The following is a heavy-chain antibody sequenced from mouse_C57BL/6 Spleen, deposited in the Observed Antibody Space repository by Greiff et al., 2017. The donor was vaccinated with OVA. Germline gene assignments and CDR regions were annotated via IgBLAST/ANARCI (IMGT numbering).Heavy chain of an antibody. D-gene: IGHD3-3*01. Sequence: VQLQQPGAELVKPGASVKLSCKASGYTFTSYWMQWVKQRPGQGLEWIGEIDPSDSYTNYNQKFKGKATLTVDTSSSTAYMQLSSLTSEDSAVYYGARRAPFGAMDYWGQGTSVTVSS. CDR1: GYTFTSYW. CDR2: IDPSDSYT. J-gene: IGHJ4*01. CDR3: ARRAPFGAMDY. V-gene: IGHV1-50*01.